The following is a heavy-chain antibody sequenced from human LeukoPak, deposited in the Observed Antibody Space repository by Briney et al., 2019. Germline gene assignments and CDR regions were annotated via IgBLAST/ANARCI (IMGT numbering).Heavy chain of an antibody. CDR2: IYYSGST. Sequence: SETLSLTCTVSGGSISSGDYYWSWIRQPPGKGLEWIGYIYYSGSTYYNPSLKSRVTISVDTSKNQFPLKLSSVTAADTAVYYCARVGSVTMVRGGLDYWGQGTLVTVSS. V-gene: IGHV4-30-4*01. D-gene: IGHD3-10*01. CDR1: GGSISSGDYY. CDR3: ARVGSVTMVRGGLDY. J-gene: IGHJ4*02.